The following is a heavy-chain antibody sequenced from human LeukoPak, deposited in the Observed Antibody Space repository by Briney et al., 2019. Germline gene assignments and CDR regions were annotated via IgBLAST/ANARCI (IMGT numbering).Heavy chain of an antibody. Sequence: SETLSLTCTVSGGSISSSSYYWGWIRQPPGKGLEWIGSIYYSGSTYYNPSLKSRVTISVDTSKNQFSLKLSSVTAADTAVYYCAKDLRITMIVVVRGSFEYWGQGTLVTVSS. D-gene: IGHD3-22*01. CDR1: GGSISSSSYY. J-gene: IGHJ4*02. CDR2: IYYSGST. CDR3: AKDLRITMIVVVRGSFEY. V-gene: IGHV4-39*07.